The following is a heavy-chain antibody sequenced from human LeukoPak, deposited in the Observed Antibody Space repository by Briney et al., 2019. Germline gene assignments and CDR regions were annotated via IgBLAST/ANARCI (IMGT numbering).Heavy chain of an antibody. CDR2: MNPNSGNI. CDR1: GYTFTSYD. CDR3: AREATMVRGVRPIDY. J-gene: IGHJ4*02. V-gene: IGHV1-8*01. Sequence: ASVRVSCKASGYTFTSYDINWVRQATGQGLEWMGWMNPNSGNIGYAQKFQGRVTMTTDTSTSTAYMELRSLRSDDTAVYYCAREATMVRGVRPIDYWGQGTLVTVSS. D-gene: IGHD3-10*01.